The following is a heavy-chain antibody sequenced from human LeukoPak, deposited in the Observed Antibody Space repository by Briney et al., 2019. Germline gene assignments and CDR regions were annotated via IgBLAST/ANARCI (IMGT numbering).Heavy chain of an antibody. V-gene: IGHV4-59*01. CDR1: GGSISSYY. CDR3: ARRGRNSSGWQDYL. J-gene: IGHJ4*02. D-gene: IGHD6-25*01. CDR2: IYHTGSA. Sequence: SETLSLTCTVSGGSISSYYWSWIRQPPGKGLEWIANIYHTGSANYNPSLSSRVTISIDTAKNQFSLKLTSVTAADTAVYYCARRGRNSSGWQDYLWGQGTLVTVSS.